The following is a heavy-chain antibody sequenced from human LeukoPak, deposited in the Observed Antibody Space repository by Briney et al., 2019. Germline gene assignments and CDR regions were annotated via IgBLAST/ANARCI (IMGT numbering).Heavy chain of an antibody. V-gene: IGHV3-23*01. CDR2: ITDTGGDT. J-gene: IGHJ4*02. CDR3: AKGSSSPRPYYFDH. Sequence: GGSLRLSCAASGFTFNSYAMSWVRQAPGKGLEWVSAITDTGGDTYHADSVKGRFTISRDNSKNTLYLQMNSLRAEDTATYSCAKGSSSPRPYYFDHWAPGTLVTVSS. CDR1: GFTFNSYA. D-gene: IGHD6-6*01.